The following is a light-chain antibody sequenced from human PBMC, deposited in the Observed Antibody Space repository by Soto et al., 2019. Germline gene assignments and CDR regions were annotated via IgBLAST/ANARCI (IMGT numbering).Light chain of an antibody. J-gene: IGLJ1*01. V-gene: IGLV2-14*03. CDR2: DVS. CDR3: TSYTSSFTYV. CDR1: SSDVGGYNF. Sequence: QSALTQPASLSGSPGQSITISCTGTSSDVGGYNFVSWYQHHPGKAPKLIIYDVSNRPSGVSNRFSGSKSGNTASLTISGLQAEDEADYYCTSYTSSFTYVFGTGTKVTVL.